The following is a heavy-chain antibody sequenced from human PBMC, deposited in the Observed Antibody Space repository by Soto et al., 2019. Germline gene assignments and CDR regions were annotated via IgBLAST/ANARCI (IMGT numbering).Heavy chain of an antibody. D-gene: IGHD5-18*01. J-gene: IGHJ2*01. Sequence: QVQLVQSGAEVKKPGSSVKVSCKASGGTFSSYAISWVRQAPGQGLEWMGGIIPIFGTENYAQKFQGRVTINADESKSTAYMELSSLRYEDTAVYYCAREGLIQLWIQRQNWYFDLWGRGTLVTVSS. CDR3: AREGLIQLWIQRQNWYFDL. CDR1: GGTFSSYA. V-gene: IGHV1-69*12. CDR2: IIPIFGTE.